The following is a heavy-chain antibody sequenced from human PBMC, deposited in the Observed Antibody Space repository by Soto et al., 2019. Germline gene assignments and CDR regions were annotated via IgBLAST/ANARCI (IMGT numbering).Heavy chain of an antibody. CDR2: IYYSGST. D-gene: IGHD3-22*01. V-gene: IGHV4-59*01. CDR1: GGSISSYY. J-gene: IGHJ4*02. CDR3: ARSTYYDSSGYSDY. Sequence: QVQLQESGPGLVKPSETLSLTCTVSGGSISSYYWSWIRQPPGKGLEWIGYIYYSGSTNYNPSLKSRVTVSVDTSKNEFSLKLRSVTAADTAVYYCARSTYYDSSGYSDYWGQGTLVTVSS.